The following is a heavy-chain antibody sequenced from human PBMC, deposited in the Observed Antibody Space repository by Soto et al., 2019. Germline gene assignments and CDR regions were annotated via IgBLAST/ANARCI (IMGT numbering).Heavy chain of an antibody. Sequence: EVQLLESGGGLVQPGGSLRLSCAASGIPFSSFAMGWVRQAPGKGLEWVSSINPGGDNTYYADSVKGRFTISRDNARNTLYLEMSGLGGEDTAVYYWAIRSRFYFDHWGQGTLVTVAS. V-gene: IGHV3-23*01. CDR2: INPGGDNT. CDR1: GIPFSSFA. CDR3: AIRSRFYFDH. J-gene: IGHJ4*02. D-gene: IGHD1-26*01.